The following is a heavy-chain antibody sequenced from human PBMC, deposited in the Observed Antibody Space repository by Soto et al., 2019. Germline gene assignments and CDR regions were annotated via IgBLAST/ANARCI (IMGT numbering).Heavy chain of an antibody. CDR1: GGTFSSYA. Sequence: SVKVSCKASGGTFSSYAISWVRQAPGQGLEWMGGIIPIFGTANYAQKFQGRVTITADKSTSTAYMELSSLRSEDTAVYYCARHDPTYCTNGVCYNYYYGMDVWGQGTTVTVSS. D-gene: IGHD2-8*01. CDR3: ARHDPTYCTNGVCYNYYYGMDV. CDR2: IIPIFGTA. J-gene: IGHJ6*02. V-gene: IGHV1-69*06.